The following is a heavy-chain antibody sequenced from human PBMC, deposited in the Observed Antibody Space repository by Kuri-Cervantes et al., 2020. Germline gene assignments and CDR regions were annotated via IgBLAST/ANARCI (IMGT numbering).Heavy chain of an antibody. CDR1: GYSFTSYW. D-gene: IGHD4-23*01. V-gene: IGHV5-51*01. Sequence: KVSCKGSGYSFTSYWIGWVRQMPGKGLEWMGIIYPGDSDTRYSPSFQGQVTISADKSISTAHLQWSSLKASDTAMYYCARHLTTVVTNYYYYYMDVWGEGTTVTVSS. J-gene: IGHJ6*03. CDR3: ARHLTTVVTNYYYYYMDV. CDR2: IYPGDSDT.